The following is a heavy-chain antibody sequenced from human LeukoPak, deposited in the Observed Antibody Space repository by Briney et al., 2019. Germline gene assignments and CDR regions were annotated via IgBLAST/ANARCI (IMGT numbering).Heavy chain of an antibody. Sequence: GGSLRLSCAASGFTFSSHAMSWVRQAPGKGLEWVSAISGSGDSTYYGDSVKGRFTISRDNSKNTLYLQMNSLRAEDTAVYYCAKTRPLDSSSWSHGDYWGQGTLVTVSS. D-gene: IGHD6-13*01. CDR3: AKTRPLDSSSWSHGDY. CDR2: ISGSGDST. J-gene: IGHJ4*02. V-gene: IGHV3-23*01. CDR1: GFTFSSHA.